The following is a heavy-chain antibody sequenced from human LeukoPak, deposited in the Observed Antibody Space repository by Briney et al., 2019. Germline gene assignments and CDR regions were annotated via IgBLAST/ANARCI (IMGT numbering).Heavy chain of an antibody. CDR3: ARDQFSPGSPGWFDP. J-gene: IGHJ5*02. CDR2: IYTSGST. CDR1: GGSISSYY. D-gene: IGHD6-13*01. Sequence: SESLSLTCPVCGGSISSYYWSWIRQPAAKGLEWIGRIYTSGSTNYNPSLKSRVTMSVDTSKNQFSLKLSSVTAADTAVYYCARDQFSPGSPGWFDPWGQGTLVTVSS. V-gene: IGHV4-4*07.